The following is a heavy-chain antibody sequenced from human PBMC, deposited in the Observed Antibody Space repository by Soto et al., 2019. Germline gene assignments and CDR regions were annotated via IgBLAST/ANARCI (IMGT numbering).Heavy chain of an antibody. V-gene: IGHV3-30*18. Sequence: GGSLRLSCAASGFTFSSYGMHWVRQAPGKGLEWVAVISYDRSNKYYADSVKGRFTISRDNSKNTLYLQMNSLRAEDTAVYYCANTRGHCTNGVCRDYWGQGTLVTVSS. J-gene: IGHJ4*02. D-gene: IGHD2-8*01. CDR3: ANTRGHCTNGVCRDY. CDR2: ISYDRSNK. CDR1: GFTFSSYG.